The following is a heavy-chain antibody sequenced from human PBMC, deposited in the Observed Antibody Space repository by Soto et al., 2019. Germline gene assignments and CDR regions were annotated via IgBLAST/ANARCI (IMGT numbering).Heavy chain of an antibody. D-gene: IGHD3-22*01. V-gene: IGHV4-4*07. CDR3: ARDDYYDSNDWFDH. CDR2: VYSTGST. Sequence: PSETLSLTCTVSGGAIAAYYWSWIRQPGGEGLQWIGRVYSTGSTNYNPSLRSRVTMSVDTSQNQFFLRLSSVTAADTAVYYGARDDYYDSNDWFDHWGQGILVTVSS. CDR1: GGAIAAYY. J-gene: IGHJ5*02.